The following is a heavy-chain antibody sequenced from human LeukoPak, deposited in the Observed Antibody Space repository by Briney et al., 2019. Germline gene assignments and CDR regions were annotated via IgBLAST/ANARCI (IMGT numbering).Heavy chain of an antibody. CDR3: ARRHSHYGMDV. Sequence: ASVKVSCKASGYTFTDYYMHWVRQAPGQGLEWMGRINPNSGGSNYAQEFQGRVTMTRDTSISTAYMELNRLRSDDTAVYYCARRHSHYGMDVWGQGTTVTVSS. D-gene: IGHD6-13*01. V-gene: IGHV1-2*06. J-gene: IGHJ6*02. CDR2: INPNSGGS. CDR1: GYTFTDYY.